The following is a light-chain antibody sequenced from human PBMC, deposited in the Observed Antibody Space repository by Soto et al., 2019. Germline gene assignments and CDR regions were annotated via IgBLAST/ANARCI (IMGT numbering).Light chain of an antibody. CDR1: NIGSKS. J-gene: IGLJ3*02. CDR2: YDS. V-gene: IGLV3-21*04. CDR3: QVWDSSSDPGV. Sequence: SYELTQPPSVSEAPGKTARITCGGNNIGSKSVHWYQQKPGQAPVLVIYYDSDRPSGIPERFSGSNSGNTATLTISRVEAGDEADYYCQVWDSSSDPGVFGGGTKLTVL.